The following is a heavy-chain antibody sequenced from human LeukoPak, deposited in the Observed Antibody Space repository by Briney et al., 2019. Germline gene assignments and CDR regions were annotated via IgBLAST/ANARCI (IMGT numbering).Heavy chain of an antibody. CDR1: GYTFTGYY. Sequence: ASVKVSCKASGYTFTGYYMHWVRQAPGQGLEWMGWINPNSGGTNYAQKFQGRVTMTWDTSISTAYMELSRLRSDDTAVYYCARVAAGMSGLVDYWGQGTLVTVSS. D-gene: IGHD6-13*01. CDR3: ARVAAGMSGLVDY. V-gene: IGHV1-2*02. J-gene: IGHJ4*02. CDR2: INPNSGGT.